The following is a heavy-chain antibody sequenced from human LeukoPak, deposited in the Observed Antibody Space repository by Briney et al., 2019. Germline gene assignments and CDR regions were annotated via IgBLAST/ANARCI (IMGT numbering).Heavy chain of an antibody. CDR1: GGSISSGGYY. V-gene: IGHV4-31*03. CDR3: ARSYCGGDCYHYYGMDV. Sequence: SQTLSLTCTVSGGSISSGGYYWSWIRQHPGKGLEGIGYIYYSGSTYYNPSLKSRVTISVDTSKNQFSLKLSSVTAADTAVYYCARSYCGGDCYHYYGMDVWGKGTTVTVSS. CDR2: IYYSGST. J-gene: IGHJ6*04. D-gene: IGHD2-21*02.